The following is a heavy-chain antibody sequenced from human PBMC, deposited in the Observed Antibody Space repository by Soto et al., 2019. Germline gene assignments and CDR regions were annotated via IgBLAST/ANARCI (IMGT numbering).Heavy chain of an antibody. CDR2: INAGNGNT. CDR1: GYTFTSYA. Sequence: GASVKVSCKASGYTFTSYAMHWVRQAPGQRLEWMGWINAGNGNTKYSQKFQGRVTITRDTSASTAYMELSSLRSEDTAVYYCARVSQLLLRINYYYYGMDVWGQGTTVTVSS. V-gene: IGHV1-3*01. D-gene: IGHD2-2*01. CDR3: ARVSQLLLRINYYYYGMDV. J-gene: IGHJ6*02.